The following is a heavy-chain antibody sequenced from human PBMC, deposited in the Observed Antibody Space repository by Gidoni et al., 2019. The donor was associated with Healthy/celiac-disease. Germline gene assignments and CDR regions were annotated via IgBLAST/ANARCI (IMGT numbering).Heavy chain of an antibody. CDR2: ISSSSSYT. V-gene: IGHV3-11*06. D-gene: IGHD2-2*02. J-gene: IGHJ3*02. Sequence: LEWVSYISSSSSYTNYADSVKGRFTISRDNAKNSLYLQMNSLRAEDTAVYYCARDSTRGGYCSSTSCYKRGRAFDIWGQGTMVTVSS. CDR3: ARDSTRGGYCSSTSCYKRGRAFDI.